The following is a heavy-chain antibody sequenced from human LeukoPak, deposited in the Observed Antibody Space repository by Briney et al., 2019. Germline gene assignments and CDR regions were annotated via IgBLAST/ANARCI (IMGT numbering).Heavy chain of an antibody. J-gene: IGHJ4*02. CDR1: GFTFSSYG. D-gene: IGHD3-22*01. V-gene: IGHV3-30*18. Sequence: PGRSLRLSCAASGFTFSSYGMHWVRQAPGKGLEWVAVISYDGSNKYYADSVKGRFTISRDNSKNTLYLQMNSLRAEDTAVYYCAKDVYDSSGYLDYWGQGTLVTASS. CDR3: AKDVYDSSGYLDY. CDR2: ISYDGSNK.